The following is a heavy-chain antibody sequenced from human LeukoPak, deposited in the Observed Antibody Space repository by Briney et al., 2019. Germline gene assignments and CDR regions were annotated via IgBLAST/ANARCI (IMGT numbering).Heavy chain of an antibody. CDR3: ARDTAVASSGWEN. CDR1: GGTFSSYA. CDR2: IIPILGIA. D-gene: IGHD6-19*01. J-gene: IGHJ4*02. Sequence: ASVKVSCKASGGTFSSYAISWVRQAPGQGLEWMGRIIPILGIANYAQKFQGRVTITADKSTSTAYMELSSLRSEDTAVYYCARDTAVASSGWENWGQGTLVTVSS. V-gene: IGHV1-69*04.